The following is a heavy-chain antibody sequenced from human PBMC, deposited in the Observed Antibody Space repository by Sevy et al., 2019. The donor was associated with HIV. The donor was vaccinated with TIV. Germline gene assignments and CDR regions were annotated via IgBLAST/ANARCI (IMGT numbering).Heavy chain of an antibody. Sequence: GGSLRLSCATSGFTFSSYSMHWVRQAPGKGLEWVATISYDGINKHYADSVKGRFTISRDNFKNSLSLQMNSLRAEDTAVYFCVLERLSSDVAEYFQNWGQGTLVTVSP. D-gene: IGHD1-1*01. J-gene: IGHJ1*01. CDR1: GFTFSSYS. V-gene: IGHV3-30-3*01. CDR3: VLERLSSDVAEYFQN. CDR2: ISYDGINK.